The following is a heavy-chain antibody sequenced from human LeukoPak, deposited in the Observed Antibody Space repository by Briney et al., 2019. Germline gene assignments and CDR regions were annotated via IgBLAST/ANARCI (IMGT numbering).Heavy chain of an antibody. CDR1: GYSISSGYY. Sequence: SETLSLTCAVSGYSISSGYYWGWIRQPPGRGLEWIGSIYHSRSTFYNPSLKSRITISVDTSKNQFSLKLSSVTAADTAVYYCARRGWGYAFDIWGQGTMVTVSS. CDR2: IYHSRST. J-gene: IGHJ3*02. D-gene: IGHD7-27*01. V-gene: IGHV4-38-2*01. CDR3: ARRGWGYAFDI.